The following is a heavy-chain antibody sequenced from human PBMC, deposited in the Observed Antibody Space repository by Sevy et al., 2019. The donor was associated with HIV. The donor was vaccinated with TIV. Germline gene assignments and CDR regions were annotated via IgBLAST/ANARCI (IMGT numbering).Heavy chain of an antibody. CDR1: GFTFSDYY. D-gene: IGHD4-17*01. V-gene: IGHV3-11*06. J-gene: IGHJ4*02. CDR3: ARSRSNYADYYFDY. Sequence: GGSLRLSCAASGFTFSDYYMTWIRQSPGKGLQWISYISSGSSYTNYADSVKGRFTISRYNAKNSLYLEIHTLRPEDTAVYYCARSRSNYADYYFDYWGQGTVVTVSS. CDR2: ISSGSSYT.